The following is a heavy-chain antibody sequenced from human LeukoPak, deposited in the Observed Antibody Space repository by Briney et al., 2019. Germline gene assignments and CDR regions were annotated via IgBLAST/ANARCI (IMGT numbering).Heavy chain of an antibody. CDR2: ISAYNGNT. D-gene: IGHD3-22*01. J-gene: IGHJ3*02. Sequence: ASVKVSCKASGYTFTSYGISWVRQAPGQGLEWMGWISAYNGNTNCAQKLQGRVTMTTDTSTSTAYMELRSLRSDDTAVYYCARAYYYDSSGYHAFDIWGQGTMVTVSS. V-gene: IGHV1-18*01. CDR1: GYTFTSYG. CDR3: ARAYYYDSSGYHAFDI.